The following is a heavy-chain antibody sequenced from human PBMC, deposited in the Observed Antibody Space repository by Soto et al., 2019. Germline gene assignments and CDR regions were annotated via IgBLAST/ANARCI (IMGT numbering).Heavy chain of an antibody. CDR1: GFTFSSYG. D-gene: IGHD2-15*01. V-gene: IGHV3-30*18. Sequence: QVQLVESGGGVVQPGRSLRLSCAASGFTFSSYGMHWVRQAPGKGLEWVALVSYDGSNKNYAASVKGRFAISRDNSKNTLYLLMNMLRTEDAAVYYCAKDLGYCSGGSCYSEGYFDSWGQGALVTVSS. CDR3: AKDLGYCSGGSCYSEGYFDS. CDR2: VSYDGSNK. J-gene: IGHJ4*02.